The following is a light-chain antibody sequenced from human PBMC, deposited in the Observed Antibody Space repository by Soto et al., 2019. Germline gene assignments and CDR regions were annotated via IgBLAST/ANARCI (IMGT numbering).Light chain of an antibody. CDR1: FTVSGY. J-gene: IGKJ5*01. V-gene: IGKV1-39*01. CDR3: QQSYPTPVT. Sequence: DVQITQSPASLSASVGDRVSITCRTRFTVSGYLNWWQQRPGKAPTLLIYGTFKLHSGVPSRFSGSGSGADFTLTISKVQTEDIATYYCQQSYPTPVTFGPGTRX. CDR2: GTF.